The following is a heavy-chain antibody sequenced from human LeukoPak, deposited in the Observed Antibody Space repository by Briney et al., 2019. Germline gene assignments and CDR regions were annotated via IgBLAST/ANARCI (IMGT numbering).Heavy chain of an antibody. J-gene: IGHJ4*02. CDR1: GFALGDYN. Sequence: PGGSLRLSCAASGFALGDYNMEWVRQAPGKGLEWVSSISKSSTYIYCADSVKGRFTLSRDNAKNSLYMQMNSLRAEDTAVYYCARVDYYDTSGYYKFDYWGQGTLVTVSS. CDR2: ISKSSTYI. V-gene: IGHV3-21*01. CDR3: ARVDYYDTSGYYKFDY. D-gene: IGHD3-22*01.